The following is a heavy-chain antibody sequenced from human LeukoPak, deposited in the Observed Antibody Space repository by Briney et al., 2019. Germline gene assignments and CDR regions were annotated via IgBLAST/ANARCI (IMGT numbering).Heavy chain of an antibody. J-gene: IGHJ6*02. V-gene: IGHV4-34*01. CDR3: ARAPDIVVVPAAYGMDV. Sequence: SETLSLTCAVYGGSFSGYYWSWIRQPPGKGLGWIGEINHSGSTNYNPSLKSRVTISVDTSKNQFSLKLSSVTAADTAVYYCARAPDIVVVPAAYGMDVWGQGTTVTVSS. CDR2: INHSGST. D-gene: IGHD2-2*01. CDR1: GGSFSGYY.